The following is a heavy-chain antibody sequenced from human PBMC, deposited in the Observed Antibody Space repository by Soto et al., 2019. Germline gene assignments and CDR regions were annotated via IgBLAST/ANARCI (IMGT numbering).Heavy chain of an antibody. CDR1: GGTFSSHA. J-gene: IGHJ6*02. V-gene: IGHV1-69*06. CDR2: IIPIFGTA. Sequence: GASVKVSCKSSGGTFSSHAISWVRQAPGQGLEWMGGIIPIFGTANYAQKFQGRVTITADKSTSTAYMELSSLRSEDTAVYYCARDTRTDVDTAMVTLGGDYYYGMDVWGQGTTVTVSS. D-gene: IGHD5-18*01. CDR3: ARDTRTDVDTAMVTLGGDYYYGMDV.